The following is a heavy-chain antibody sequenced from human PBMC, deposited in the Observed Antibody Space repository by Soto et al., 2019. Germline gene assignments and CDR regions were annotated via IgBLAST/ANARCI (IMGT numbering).Heavy chain of an antibody. CDR3: ARERGGYSSSWYPGNWFDP. J-gene: IGHJ5*02. CDR2: IYHSGST. Sequence: SETLSLTCTVSGGSISSYYWSWIRQPPGKGLEWIGYIYHSGSTNYNPSLKSRVTISVDTSKNQFSLKLSSVTAADTAVYYCARERGGYSSSWYPGNWFDPWGQGTLVTVSS. D-gene: IGHD6-13*01. CDR1: GGSISSYY. V-gene: IGHV4-59*01.